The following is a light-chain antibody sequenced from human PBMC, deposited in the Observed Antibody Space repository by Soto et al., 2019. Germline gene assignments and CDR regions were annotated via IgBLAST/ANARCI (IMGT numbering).Light chain of an antibody. CDR1: QSISAS. V-gene: IGKV1-5*01. Sequence: DIQMTQSPSTLSASVGDRVTITCRATQSISASLAWYQQKPGEAPTLLIYDASSLESGVPSRFSGSGSGSEFTLTISSLQPDDSATYYCQQYNSYSWTFGQGTKVDI. J-gene: IGKJ1*01. CDR2: DAS. CDR3: QQYNSYSWT.